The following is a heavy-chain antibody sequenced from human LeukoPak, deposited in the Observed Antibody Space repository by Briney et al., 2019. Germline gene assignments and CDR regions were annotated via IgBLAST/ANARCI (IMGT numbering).Heavy chain of an antibody. D-gene: IGHD3-22*01. J-gene: IGHJ4*02. V-gene: IGHV1-2*02. Sequence: ASVKVSCKASVYTFTVYYMHWVRQAPGQGLEWMGWINPNSGGTNYAQKFQGRVTMTRDTSISTAYMELSRLRSDDTAVYYCARDFNMGYYDSSGYSLWGQGTLVTVSS. CDR2: INPNSGGT. CDR3: ARDFNMGYYDSSGYSL. CDR1: VYTFTVYY.